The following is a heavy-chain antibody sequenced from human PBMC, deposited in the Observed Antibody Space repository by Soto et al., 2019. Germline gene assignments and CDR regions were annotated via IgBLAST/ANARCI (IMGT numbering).Heavy chain of an antibody. Sequence: QVQLVQSGAEVKKPGSSVKVSCKASGGTFSSYTISWVRQAPGQGLEWMGRIIPILGIANYAQKFQGRVTITADKSTSTAYTELSSLRSKDTAVYYCAIPHYDILTGPTIDYWGQGTLVTVSS. J-gene: IGHJ4*02. CDR2: IIPILGIA. CDR3: AIPHYDILTGPTIDY. D-gene: IGHD3-9*01. CDR1: GGTFSSYT. V-gene: IGHV1-69*02.